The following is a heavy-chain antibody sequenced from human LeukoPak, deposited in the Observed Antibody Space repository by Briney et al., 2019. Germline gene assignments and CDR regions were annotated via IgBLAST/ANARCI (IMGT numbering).Heavy chain of an antibody. CDR2: IYSGGRA. Sequence: GGSLRLSCAASGFTVSSYYMTWVRQAPGKGLEWVSVIYSGGRAHHSESVKGRFTISRDTSKNTLYLQMNSLRAEDTAVYYCARIGAGGRGGIPAAALDYWGQGSLVTVSS. CDR1: GFTVSSYY. CDR3: ARIGAGGRGGIPAAALDY. D-gene: IGHD6-13*01. V-gene: IGHV3-66*01. J-gene: IGHJ4*02.